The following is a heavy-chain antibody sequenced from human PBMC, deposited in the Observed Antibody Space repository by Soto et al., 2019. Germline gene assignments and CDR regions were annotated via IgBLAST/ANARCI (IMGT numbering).Heavy chain of an antibody. V-gene: IGHV3-23*01. CDR1: GFTFSSYS. J-gene: IGHJ4*02. CDR2: FSGSFGNT. CDR3: AKGIYSGYGPPDY. Sequence: GGSLRLSCAAPGFTFSSYSMRWVRQAPGKGLEWVSAFSGSFGNTYYADSVKGRFTISRDNSKNTLYLQMSSLRAEDTAVYYCAKGIYSGYGPPDYWGQGTLVTVSS. D-gene: IGHD5-12*01.